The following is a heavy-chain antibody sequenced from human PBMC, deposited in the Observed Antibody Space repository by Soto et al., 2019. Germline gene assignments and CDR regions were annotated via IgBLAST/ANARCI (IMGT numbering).Heavy chain of an antibody. CDR3: ARIVVIPAAPAYSNYFGVAV. CDR1: GDSIISSNYY. D-gene: IGHD2-2*01. CDR2: MYYSGST. Sequence: SETLSLTCTVSGDSIISSNYYWAWIRQSPGKGLEWIGNMYYSGSTYYNLSLKSRVTMSVDTSKNQFSLKISSVTAADTSVYYCARIVVIPAAPAYSNYFGVAVWGQGPMVT. V-gene: IGHV4-39*01. J-gene: IGHJ6*02.